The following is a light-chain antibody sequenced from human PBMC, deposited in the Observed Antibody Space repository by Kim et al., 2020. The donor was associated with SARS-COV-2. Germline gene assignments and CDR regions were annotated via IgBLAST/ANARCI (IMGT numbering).Light chain of an antibody. J-gene: IGLJ2*01. CDR3: QTWGTGMGV. V-gene: IGLV4-69*01. Sequence: PVLTQSPSASASLGASVKLTCTLSSGHSSYAIAWHQQQPEKGPRYLMKLNSYGSHSKGDGIPDRFSGSSSGAERYLTISSLQSEDEADYYCQTWGTGMGVFGGGTQLTVL. CDR1: SGHSSYA. CDR2: LNSYGSH.